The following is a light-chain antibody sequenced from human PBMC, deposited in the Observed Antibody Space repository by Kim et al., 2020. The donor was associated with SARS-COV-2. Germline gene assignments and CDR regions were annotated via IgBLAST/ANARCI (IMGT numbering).Light chain of an antibody. CDR2: KAS. V-gene: IGKV1-5*03. Sequence: DIQMTQSPSTLSASVGDRVTITCRASQRISSWLAWYQQKPGKAPKLLIYKASTLESGVPSRFSGSGSGTEFILTISSLQPDDFATYYCQQYNSYWTFGQGTKVDIK. J-gene: IGKJ1*01. CDR3: QQYNSYWT. CDR1: QRISSW.